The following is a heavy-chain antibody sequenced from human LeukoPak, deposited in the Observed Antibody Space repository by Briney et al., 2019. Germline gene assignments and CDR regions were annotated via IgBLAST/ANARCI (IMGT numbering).Heavy chain of an antibody. CDR1: GYTFSDNY. Sequence: ASVKVSCKASGYTFSDNYIHWVRQAPGQGLEWMGWINPRSGGTNYGENFQGRVTLTRGTSISTAYMDLSSLISDDTAVYYCAREFMRVTAFDIWGQGTMVTVSS. D-gene: IGHD2-21*02. CDR2: INPRSGGT. J-gene: IGHJ3*02. V-gene: IGHV1-2*02. CDR3: AREFMRVTAFDI.